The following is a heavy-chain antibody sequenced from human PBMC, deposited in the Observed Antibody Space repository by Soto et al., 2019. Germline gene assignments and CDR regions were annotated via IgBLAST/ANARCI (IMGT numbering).Heavy chain of an antibody. D-gene: IGHD6-19*01. J-gene: IGHJ3*02. Sequence: LGESLKISCKGSGYSFTSYWIGWVRQMPGKGLEWMGIIYPGDSDTRYSPSFQGQVTISADKSISTAYLQWSSLKASDTAMYYCARLRVAVAGDDAFDIWGQGTMVTVSS. CDR3: ARLRVAVAGDDAFDI. V-gene: IGHV5-51*01. CDR2: IYPGDSDT. CDR1: GYSFTSYW.